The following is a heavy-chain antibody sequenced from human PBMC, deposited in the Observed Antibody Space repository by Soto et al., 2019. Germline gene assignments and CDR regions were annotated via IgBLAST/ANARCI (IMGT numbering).Heavy chain of an antibody. V-gene: IGHV1-3*01. CDR1: RHTFAGYT. J-gene: IGHJ4*02. Sequence: GASVKVSCKASRHTFAGYTIHWVRQAPGQRLEWMGWINDGNGNTKYSQKFQGRVTITRDTSASTAYMELNNLSSEDTAVYYCAREIQLWFDYWGQGTLVTVSS. CDR2: INDGNGNT. D-gene: IGHD5-18*01. CDR3: AREIQLWFDY.